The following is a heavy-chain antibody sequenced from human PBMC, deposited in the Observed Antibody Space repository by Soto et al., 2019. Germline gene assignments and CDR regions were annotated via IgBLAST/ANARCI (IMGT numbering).Heavy chain of an antibody. J-gene: IGHJ6*02. D-gene: IGHD2-2*01. CDR1: GGTFSSYA. CDR2: IIPIFGTA. V-gene: IGHV1-69*01. CDR3: ARDRCSSTSCWNYGMDV. Sequence: QVQLVQSGAEVKKPGSSVKVSCKASGGTFSSYAISWVRQAPGQGLEWMGGIIPIFGTANYAQKVQGRVTITADESTSTAYIELSSLRSEDTAVYYCARDRCSSTSCWNYGMDVWGQGTTVTVSS.